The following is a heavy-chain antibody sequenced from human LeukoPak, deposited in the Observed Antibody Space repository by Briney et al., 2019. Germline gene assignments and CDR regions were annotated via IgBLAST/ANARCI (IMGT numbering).Heavy chain of an antibody. D-gene: IGHD3-22*01. J-gene: IGHJ3*02. V-gene: IGHV1-2*02. CDR2: INPNSGGT. Sequence: GASVKVSCKASGGTFSSYGISWVRQAPGQGLEWMGWINPNSGGTNYAQKFQGRVTMTRDTSISTAYMELSRLRSDDTAVYYCARCDPDYYDSSGYLDAFDIWGQGTMVTVSS. CDR1: GGTFSSYG. CDR3: ARCDPDYYDSSGYLDAFDI.